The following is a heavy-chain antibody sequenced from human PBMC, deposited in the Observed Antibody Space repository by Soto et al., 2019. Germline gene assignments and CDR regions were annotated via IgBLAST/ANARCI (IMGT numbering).Heavy chain of an antibody. CDR1: GGSVYSSSYY. CDR3: AKQNALGYYFDY. V-gene: IGHV4-39*01. CDR2: IYYSGTT. Sequence: QLQLQESGPGLVKPSETLSLTCTVSGGSVYSSSYYWGWIRQPPGKGLEWIGTIYYSGTTYYNPSLESRVTISLATSKNQFSLKLSAVAAADTAVYFCAKQNALGYYFDYWGQGTLVTVSS. J-gene: IGHJ4*02. D-gene: IGHD3-16*01.